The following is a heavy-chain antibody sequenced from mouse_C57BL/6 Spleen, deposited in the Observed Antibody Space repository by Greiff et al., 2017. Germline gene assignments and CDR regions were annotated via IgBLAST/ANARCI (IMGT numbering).Heavy chain of an antibody. D-gene: IGHD2-13*01. Sequence: EVKLQQSGPELVKPGASVKIPCKASGYTFTDYNMDWVKQSHGKSLEWIGDINPNNGGTIYNQKFKGKATLTVDKSSSTAYMELRSLTSEDTAVYYCARGNLIYYGEGDFDVWGTGTTVTVAS. CDR3: ARGNLIYYGEGDFDV. J-gene: IGHJ1*03. V-gene: IGHV1-18*01. CDR2: INPNNGGT. CDR1: GYTFTDYN.